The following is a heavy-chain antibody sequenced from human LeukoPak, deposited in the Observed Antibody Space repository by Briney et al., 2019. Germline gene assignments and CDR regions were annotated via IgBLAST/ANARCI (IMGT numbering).Heavy chain of an antibody. CDR3: ARGPGSGSYLPYGMDV. CDR2: IGTAGDP. CDR1: GFTFSSYD. Sequence: GGSLRLSCAASGFTFSSYDMHWVRQATGKGLEWVSAIGTAGDPYYPGSVKGRFTISRENAKNSLYLQMNSLRAGDTAVYYCARGPGSGSYLPYGMDVWGKGTTVTVYS. J-gene: IGHJ6*04. V-gene: IGHV3-13*05. D-gene: IGHD3-10*01.